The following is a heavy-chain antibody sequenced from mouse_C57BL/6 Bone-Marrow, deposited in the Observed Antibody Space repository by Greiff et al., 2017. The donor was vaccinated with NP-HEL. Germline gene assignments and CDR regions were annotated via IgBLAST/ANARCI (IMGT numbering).Heavy chain of an antibody. CDR2: FHPYNDDT. D-gene: IGHD2-1*01. V-gene: IGHV1-47*01. J-gene: IGHJ2*01. Sequence: QVQLKQSGAELVKPGASVKMSCKASGYTFTTYPIEWVTQNHGKSLEWIGNFHPYNDDTEYNEKFKNKATLTVEKSSSTVYLELSRLTSDDSSVYYCARGGNYWYYFDYWGQGTTLTVSS. CDR1: GYTFTTYP. CDR3: ARGGNYWYYFDY.